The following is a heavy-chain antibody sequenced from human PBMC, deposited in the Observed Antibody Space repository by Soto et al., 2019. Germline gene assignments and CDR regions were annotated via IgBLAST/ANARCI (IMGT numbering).Heavy chain of an antibody. CDR3: ARARLRAVYAFDI. Sequence: SETLSLTCTVSGGSVSSGAYYWTWIRQRRGKGREWIGYIYYRGSTYYSPSLKSRLSISLATSKNQFSLRLSSVTAADTAMYYCARARLRAVYAFDISRQGTMVTVSS. D-gene: IGHD5-12*01. J-gene: IGHJ3*02. CDR1: GGSVSSGAYY. CDR2: IYYRGST. V-gene: IGHV4-31*03.